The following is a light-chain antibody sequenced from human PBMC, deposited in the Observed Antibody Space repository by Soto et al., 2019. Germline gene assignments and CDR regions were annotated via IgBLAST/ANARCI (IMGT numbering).Light chain of an antibody. CDR2: GAS. CDR1: QSVGTLY. J-gene: IGKJ4*01. CDR3: QQYHTWPIT. V-gene: IGKV3-15*01. Sequence: ITHSPSSCSASPGDRATLSCGASQSVGTLYLAWYQQKPGQAPRLLISGASTGATGIPARFSGGGSGTEFTLTISSLQSEDCAIYYCQQYHTWPITFGGRTGVEI.